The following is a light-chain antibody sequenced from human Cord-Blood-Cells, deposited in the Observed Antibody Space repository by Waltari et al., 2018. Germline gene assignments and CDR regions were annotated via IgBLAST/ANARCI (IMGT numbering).Light chain of an antibody. V-gene: IGLV2-14*03. CDR1: SSDVGGYIY. CDR2: DDS. J-gene: IGLJ3*02. Sequence: SALTQPASVSGSPGQSITLSCTGTSSDVGGYIYVSWYQQHPGKAPKLMIYDDSNRPAGVFNRFSGSNSGNTAPLTISGLQAEDEADYSCSSYTRSSTLVFGGGTKLTVL. CDR3: SSYTRSSTLV.